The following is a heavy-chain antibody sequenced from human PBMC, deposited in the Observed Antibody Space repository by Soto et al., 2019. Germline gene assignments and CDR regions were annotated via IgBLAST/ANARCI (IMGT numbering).Heavy chain of an antibody. D-gene: IGHD3-10*01. CDR3: ARDWDSSGLFDP. CDR1: GASITTYY. CDR2: ISYSGST. V-gene: IGHV4-59*01. Sequence: TSETLCLTCSFSGASITTYYWSWIRQPPGKGLEWIGSISYSGSTKYNPSLESRVMISLDTSKNQFSLRLTSVTAADTALYYCARDWDSSGLFDPWGQGALVTVSS. J-gene: IGHJ5*02.